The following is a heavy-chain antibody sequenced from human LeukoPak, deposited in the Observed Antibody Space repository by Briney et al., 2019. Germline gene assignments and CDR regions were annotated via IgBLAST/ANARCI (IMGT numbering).Heavy chain of an antibody. CDR3: ASGPYSSSYFAS. J-gene: IGHJ4*02. CDR2: ISGSGGST. CDR1: GFTFSSYW. V-gene: IGHV3-23*01. Sequence: GGSLRLSCAASGFTFSSYWMHWVRQAPGRGLEWVSSISGSGGSTQYADSVQGRFAISRDNSKNVLYLQMNSLRAEDTAVYYCASGPYSSSYFASWGQGTMVTVSS. D-gene: IGHD6-13*01.